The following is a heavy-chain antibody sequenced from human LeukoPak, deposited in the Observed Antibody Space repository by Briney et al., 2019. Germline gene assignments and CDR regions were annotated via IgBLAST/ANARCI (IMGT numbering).Heavy chain of an antibody. V-gene: IGHV4-34*01. Sequence: SETLSLTCAVYGGSFSGYYWSWIRQPPGKGLEWIGEINHSGSTNYNPSLKSRVTISVDTSKNQFSLKLSSVTAADTAVYYCARGSTIVVVVAATPGSYYFDYWGQGTLVTVSS. J-gene: IGHJ4*02. CDR2: INHSGST. CDR1: GGSFSGYY. CDR3: ARGSTIVVVVAATPGSYYFDY. D-gene: IGHD2-15*01.